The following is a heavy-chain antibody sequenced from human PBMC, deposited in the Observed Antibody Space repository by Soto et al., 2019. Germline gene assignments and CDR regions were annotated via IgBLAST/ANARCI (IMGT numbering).Heavy chain of an antibody. D-gene: IGHD2-15*01. V-gene: IGHV4-59*01. CDR2: IYYSGST. J-gene: IGHJ4*02. Sequence: SETLSLTCTVSGGSISSYYWSWIRQPPGKGLEWIGYIYYSGSTNYNPSLKSRVTISVDTSKNQFSLKLSSVTAADTAVYYCARDVRGCSGGSCSTFDYWGQGTLVTVSS. CDR1: GGSISSYY. CDR3: ARDVRGCSGGSCSTFDY.